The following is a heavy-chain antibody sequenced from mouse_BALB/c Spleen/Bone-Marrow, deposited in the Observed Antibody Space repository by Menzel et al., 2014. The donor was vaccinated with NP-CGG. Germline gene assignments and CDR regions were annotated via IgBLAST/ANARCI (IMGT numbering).Heavy chain of an antibody. CDR1: GYTFTDYN. D-gene: IGHD2-3*01. CDR3: ARGGGYDGYYGLAY. V-gene: IGHV1S29*02. CDR2: IYPYNDGT. J-gene: IGHJ3*01. Sequence: VQLKESGPELVKPGASVKISCKASGYTFTDYNMHWVKQSHGKSLEWIGYIYPYNDGTGYNQKFKSKATLTVDNSSSTAYMELRSLTSEDSAVYYCARGGGYDGYYGLAYWGQGTLVTVSA.